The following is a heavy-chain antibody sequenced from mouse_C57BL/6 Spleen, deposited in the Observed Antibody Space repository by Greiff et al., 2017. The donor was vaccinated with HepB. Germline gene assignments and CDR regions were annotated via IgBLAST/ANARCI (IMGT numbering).Heavy chain of an antibody. D-gene: IGHD2-2*01. CDR2: IRSKSNNYAT. Sequence: EPGGGLVQPKGSLKLSCAASGFSFNTYAMNWVRQAPGKGLEWVARIRSKSNNYATYYADSVKDRFTISRDDSESMLYLQMNNLKTEDTAMYYCGGLPYGYDEGYYAMDYWGQGTSVTVSS. CDR1: GFSFNTYA. V-gene: IGHV10-1*01. CDR3: GGLPYGYDEGYYAMDY. J-gene: IGHJ4*01.